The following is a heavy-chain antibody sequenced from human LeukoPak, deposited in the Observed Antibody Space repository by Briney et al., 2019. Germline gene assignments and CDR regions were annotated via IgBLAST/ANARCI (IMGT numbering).Heavy chain of an antibody. J-gene: IGHJ4*02. CDR3: DNKGY. D-gene: IGHD5-24*01. V-gene: IGHV3-49*01. CDR1: GFIFGDEV. Sequence: PGRSLRLSCTTSGFIFGDEVLSWFRQAPGKGLEWVSFIRSKAYGGTAEYAASVKGRFTMSRDGSKSIPYLEMNSLKTEATPVYYCDNKGYWGQGTLVTVPS. CDR2: IRSKAYGGTA.